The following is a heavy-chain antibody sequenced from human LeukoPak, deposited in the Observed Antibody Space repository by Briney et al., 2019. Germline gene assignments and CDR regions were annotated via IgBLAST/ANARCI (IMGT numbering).Heavy chain of an antibody. V-gene: IGHV1-69*04. CDR2: IIPILGIA. J-gene: IGHJ4*02. D-gene: IGHD5-24*01. CDR3: ARDFAEMATIYDY. CDR1: GGTFSSYA. Sequence: GASVTVSCKASGGTFSSYAISWVRQAPGQGLEWMGRIIPILGIANYAQKFQGRVTITADKSTSTAYMELSSLRSEDTAVYYCARDFAEMATIYDYWGQGTLVTVSS.